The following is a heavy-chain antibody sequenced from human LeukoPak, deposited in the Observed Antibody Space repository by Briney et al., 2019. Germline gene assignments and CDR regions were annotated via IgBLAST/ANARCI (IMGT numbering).Heavy chain of an antibody. CDR2: IIPIFGTA. CDR1: GGTFSSYA. J-gene: IGHJ5*02. CDR3: ARGREPGDRAPYCRSDCYSGWFDL. Sequence: SVKVSCKASGGTFSSYAISWVRQAPGQGLEWMGGIIPIFGTANYAQKFQGRVTITTDESTSTAYMELSSLRSEDTAVYYCARGREPGDRAPYCRSDCYSGWFDLWGQGTLVTVSS. D-gene: IGHD2-21*02. V-gene: IGHV1-69*05.